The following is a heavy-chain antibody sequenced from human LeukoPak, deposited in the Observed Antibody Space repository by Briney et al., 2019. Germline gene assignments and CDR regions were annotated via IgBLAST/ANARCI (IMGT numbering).Heavy chain of an antibody. V-gene: IGHV3-30-3*01. CDR1: GFTFSSYA. CDR3: ARFPKYGDRDY. J-gene: IGHJ4*02. D-gene: IGHD4-17*01. Sequence: GRSLRLSCAASGFTFSSYAMHWVRQAPGKGLEWVAVISYDGSNKYYADSVKGRFTISRDNSKNTLHLQMNSLRAEDTAVYYCARFPKYGDRDYWGQGTLVTVSS. CDR2: ISYDGSNK.